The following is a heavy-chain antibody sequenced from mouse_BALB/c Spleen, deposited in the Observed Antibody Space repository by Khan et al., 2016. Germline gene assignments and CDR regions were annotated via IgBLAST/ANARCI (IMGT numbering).Heavy chain of an antibody. CDR1: GFDFSRYW. D-gene: IGHD1-2*01. CDR2: INPDSSTI. CDR3: ARLHCYGYMNY. Sequence: EVKLLESGGGLVQPGGSLKLSCAASGFDFSRYWMSWVRQAPGKGLEWIGEINPDSSTINYTPSLKDKFIISRDNAKNTLYLQMSKVRSEDTALSFCARLHCYGYMNYWGQGTTLTVSS. J-gene: IGHJ2*01. V-gene: IGHV4-1*02.